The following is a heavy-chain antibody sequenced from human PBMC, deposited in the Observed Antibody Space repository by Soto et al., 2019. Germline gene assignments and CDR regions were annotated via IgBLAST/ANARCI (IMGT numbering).Heavy chain of an antibody. CDR2: ISGSGGSS. CDR1: GFAFSTYA. J-gene: IGHJ6*02. V-gene: IGHV3-23*01. Sequence: EVQLLESGGALEHPGGSLRLSCADSGFAFSTYAMTWVRQAPGTGLEWVSVISGSGGSSYYAASVKGRFTISRDNSKNTLYLQRNGLRAEDTALYYCAKVTKRAAAGRYEYYKYGMDVWGQGATVTVSS. CDR3: AKVTKRAAAGRYEYYKYGMDV. D-gene: IGHD6-13*01.